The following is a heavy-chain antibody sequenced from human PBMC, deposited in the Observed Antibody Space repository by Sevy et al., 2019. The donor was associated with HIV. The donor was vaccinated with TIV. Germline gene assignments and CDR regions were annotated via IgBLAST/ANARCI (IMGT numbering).Heavy chain of an antibody. V-gene: IGHV6-1*01. Sequence: QSQTLSLTCAISGDSVSSNSAAWNWIRQSPSRGLEWLGRTYYRSKWYNDYAVSVKSRITINPDTSKNQFSLQLNSVTPEDTAVYYCARDPSPTWPYYYDSSGYRGVDAFDIWGQGTVVTVSS. CDR2: TYYRSKWYN. D-gene: IGHD3-22*01. CDR3: ARDPSPTWPYYYDSSGYRGVDAFDI. J-gene: IGHJ3*02. CDR1: GDSVSSNSAA.